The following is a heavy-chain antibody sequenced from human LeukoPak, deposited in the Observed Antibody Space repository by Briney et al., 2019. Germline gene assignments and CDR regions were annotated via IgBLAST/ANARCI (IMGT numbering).Heavy chain of an antibody. CDR3: ARQASDYFYYYMDV. J-gene: IGHJ6*03. V-gene: IGHV4-39*01. CDR2: IYYSGTT. CDR1: GGSISSSSYY. Sequence: SETLSLTCTVTGGSISSSSYYWAWIRQPPGKALEWIGSIYYSGTTYYNPSLESRVTISEDTSKNQFSLMLRSVTAADTAVYFCARQASDYFYYYMDVWGKGTTVTVSS.